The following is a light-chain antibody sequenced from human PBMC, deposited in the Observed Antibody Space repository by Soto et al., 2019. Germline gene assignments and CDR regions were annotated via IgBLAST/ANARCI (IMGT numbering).Light chain of an antibody. CDR3: NSSTTSSTLV. CDR1: SSDVGGYNF. V-gene: IGLV2-14*03. Sequence: QSALTQPASVSGSPGQSITISCTGTSSDVGGYNFVSWYQQHPGKAPKLIIYEVTSRPSGVSHRFSGSKSGNTASLTISGLQSEDEADYYCNSSTTSSTLVFGTGTKVTVL. CDR2: EVT. J-gene: IGLJ1*01.